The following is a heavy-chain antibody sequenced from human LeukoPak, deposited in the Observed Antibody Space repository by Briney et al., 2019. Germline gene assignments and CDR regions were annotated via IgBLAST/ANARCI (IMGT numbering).Heavy chain of an antibody. V-gene: IGHV1-46*01. Sequence: ASVKVSCKAFGYTFTGYYMHWVRQAPGQGLEWMGIINPSDGGASYAQKFQGRLTMSRDTSTSTLYMELSSLRSEDTAIYYCARKAPHDTSGWYFDLWGRGTLVTVSS. D-gene: IGHD3-22*01. J-gene: IGHJ2*01. CDR1: GYTFTGYY. CDR3: ARKAPHDTSGWYFDL. CDR2: INPSDGGA.